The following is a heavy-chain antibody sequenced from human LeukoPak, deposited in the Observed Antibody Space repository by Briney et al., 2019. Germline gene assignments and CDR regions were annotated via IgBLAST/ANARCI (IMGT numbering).Heavy chain of an antibody. CDR2: IYYSGST. Sequence: ETLSLTCTVSGGSISSSSYYWGWIRQPPGKGLEWIGSIYYSGSTYYNPSLKSRVTISVDTSKNQFSLKLSSVTAADTAVYYCARLVLLDYWGQGTLVTVSS. V-gene: IGHV4-39*01. CDR3: ARLVLLDY. J-gene: IGHJ4*02. CDR1: GGSISSSSYY. D-gene: IGHD3-10*01.